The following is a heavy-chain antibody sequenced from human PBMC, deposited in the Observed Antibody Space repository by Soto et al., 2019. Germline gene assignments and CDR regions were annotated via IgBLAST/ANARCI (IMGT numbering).Heavy chain of an antibody. CDR1: GFTFTTYG. V-gene: IGHV3-48*04. Sequence: GSLRLSCAASGFTFTTYGMAWVRQAPGKGLEWVSGISTSGGSTYYVDSVKGRFTISRDNAKNSLYLQMNSLRAEDTAVYYCARATGADKEDYWGQGTLVTVSS. CDR3: ARATGADKEDY. CDR2: ISTSGGST. J-gene: IGHJ4*02. D-gene: IGHD3-10*01.